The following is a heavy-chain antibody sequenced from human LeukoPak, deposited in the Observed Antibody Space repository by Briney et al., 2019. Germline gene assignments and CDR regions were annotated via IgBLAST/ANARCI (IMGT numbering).Heavy chain of an antibody. J-gene: IGHJ4*02. CDR2: MNSDGSIT. Sequence: PGESLRLSCAASGFILRGYWMHWVRQVPGKGLLWVSRMNSDGSITNYADSVKGRFTISRDNAKSTLYLKMNSLIAEDTAVYYCARGRDCSAYPYSDYWGQGTLVTVSS. D-gene: IGHD3-22*01. CDR1: GFILRGYW. V-gene: IGHV3-74*01. CDR3: ARGRDCSAYPYSDY.